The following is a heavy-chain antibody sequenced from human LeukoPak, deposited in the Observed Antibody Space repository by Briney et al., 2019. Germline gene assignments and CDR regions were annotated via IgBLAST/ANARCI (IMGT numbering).Heavy chain of an antibody. D-gene: IGHD3-10*01. J-gene: IGHJ4*02. V-gene: IGHV4-39*01. Sequence: PSETLSLTCTVSGGSISSSSYYWGWIRQPPGKGLEWIGSIYYSGSTYYNPSLKSRVTISVDTSKNQFSLKLNSVTAADTAVYYCARLRGLWFGELRVWGQGTLVTVSS. CDR1: GGSISSSSYY. CDR3: ARLRGLWFGELRV. CDR2: IYYSGST.